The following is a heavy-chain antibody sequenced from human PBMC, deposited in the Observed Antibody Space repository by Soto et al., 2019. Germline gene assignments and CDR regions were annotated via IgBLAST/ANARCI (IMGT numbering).Heavy chain of an antibody. CDR3: AKDSNGDYDWFDP. CDR1: GFTFSSYA. D-gene: IGHD4-17*01. V-gene: IGHV3-23*01. J-gene: IGHJ5*02. CDR2: FSGSGGST. Sequence: PGGSLRLSSAASGFTFSSYAISLVSQVPGKGLEWVSAFSGSGGSTYYADSVKGRFTISRDNSKNTLYLQMNSLRAEDTAVYSCAKDSNGDYDWFDPWGQGTLVTSPQ.